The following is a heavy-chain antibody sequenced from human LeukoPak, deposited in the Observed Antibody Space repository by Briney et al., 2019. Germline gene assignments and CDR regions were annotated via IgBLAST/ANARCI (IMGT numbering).Heavy chain of an antibody. CDR1: GYTFTRYG. Sequence: ASVKVSCKASGYTFTRYGISWARQAPGQGLEWMGWISAYNGNTNYAQKLQGRVTMTTDTSTSTAYMELRSLRSDDTAVYYCARGIAVAGTKFLDYWGQGTLVTVSS. CDR2: ISAYNGNT. D-gene: IGHD6-19*01. V-gene: IGHV1-18*01. J-gene: IGHJ4*02. CDR3: ARGIAVAGTKFLDY.